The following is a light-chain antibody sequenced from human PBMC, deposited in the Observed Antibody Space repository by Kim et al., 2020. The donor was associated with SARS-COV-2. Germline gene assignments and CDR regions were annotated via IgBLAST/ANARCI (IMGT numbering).Light chain of an antibody. V-gene: IGKV3D-20*01. J-gene: IGKJ5*01. Sequence: PGERATLSCGASQSASSTYLAWYQQKPGLAPRLLIYDVSSRFSGIPDRFSGSGSGTDFTLTISRLEPEDFAVYYCQYYGSSSITFGQGTRLEIK. CDR2: DVS. CDR3: QYYGSSSIT. CDR1: QSASSTY.